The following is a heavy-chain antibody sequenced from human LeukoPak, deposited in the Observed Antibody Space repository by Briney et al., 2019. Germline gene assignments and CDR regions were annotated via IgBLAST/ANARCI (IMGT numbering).Heavy chain of an antibody. CDR2: IPHSGTT. Sequence: SETLSLTCTVSGGSISSYYWSWIRQSPGKGLEWIGYIPHSGTTNYKSSLKSRVTISVDTSKKQFSLKLSSVTAADVAIYFCATQRDHSDYVFDFWGQGTLVTVSS. CDR1: GGSISSYY. V-gene: IGHV4-59*01. D-gene: IGHD4-11*01. J-gene: IGHJ4*02. CDR3: ATQRDHSDYVFDF.